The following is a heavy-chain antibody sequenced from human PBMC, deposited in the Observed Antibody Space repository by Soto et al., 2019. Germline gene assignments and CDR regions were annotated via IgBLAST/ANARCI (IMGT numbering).Heavy chain of an antibody. J-gene: IGHJ4*02. CDR2: ISYDGSNK. Sequence: QVQLVESGGGVVQPGRSLRLSCAASGFTFSSYGMHWVRQAPGKGLEWVAVISYDGSNKYYADSVKGRFTISRDNSKNTLYLQMNSLRAEDTAVYYCAKSRAAAGGKGGYFDYWGQGTLVTVSS. V-gene: IGHV3-30*18. CDR1: GFTFSSYG. D-gene: IGHD6-13*01. CDR3: AKSRAAAGGKGGYFDY.